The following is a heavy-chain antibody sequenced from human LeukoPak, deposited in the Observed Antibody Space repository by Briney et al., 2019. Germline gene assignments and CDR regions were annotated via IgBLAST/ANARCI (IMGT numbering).Heavy chain of an antibody. CDR1: GYTFTSYW. CDR3: ARLMLRGTTSIAVAGTLGY. V-gene: IGHV5-51*01. D-gene: IGHD6-19*01. CDR2: IYPGDSDT. Sequence: KVSCKASGYTFTSYWIGWVRQMPGKGLEWMGIIYPGDSDTRYSPSFQGQVTISADKSISTAYLQWSSLKASDTAMYYCARLMLRGTTSIAVAGTLGYWGQGTLVTVSS. J-gene: IGHJ4*02.